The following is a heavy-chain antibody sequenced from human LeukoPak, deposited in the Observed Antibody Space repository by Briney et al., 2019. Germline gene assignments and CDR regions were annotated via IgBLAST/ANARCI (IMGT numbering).Heavy chain of an antibody. CDR3: ARQAGAAAGIVAGWFDP. J-gene: IGHJ5*02. CDR1: GGSISSSSYY. D-gene: IGHD6-13*01. V-gene: IGHV4-39*01. CDR2: IYYSGSP. Sequence: PSETLSLTCTVSGGSISSSSYYWGWIRQPPGKGLEWIGSIYYSGSPYYNPSLKSRVTISVDTSKNQFSLKLSSVTAADTAVYYCARQAGAAAGIVAGWFDPWGQGTLVTVSS.